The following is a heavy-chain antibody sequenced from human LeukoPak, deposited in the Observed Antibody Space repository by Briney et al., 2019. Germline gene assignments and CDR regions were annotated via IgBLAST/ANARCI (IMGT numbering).Heavy chain of an antibody. Sequence: KASETLSLTCTVSGGSISSSSYYWGWIRQPPGKGLEWIGSIYYSGSTYYNPSLKSRVTISVDTSKNQFSLKLSSVTAADTAVYYCATYYYGSGSQNWFDPWGQGTLVTVSS. J-gene: IGHJ5*02. CDR1: GGSISSSSYY. CDR3: ATYYYGSGSQNWFDP. V-gene: IGHV4-39*07. CDR2: IYYSGST. D-gene: IGHD3-10*01.